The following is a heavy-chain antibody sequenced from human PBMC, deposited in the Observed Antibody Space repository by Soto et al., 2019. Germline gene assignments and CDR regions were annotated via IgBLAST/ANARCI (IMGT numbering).Heavy chain of an antibody. CDR1: GFTLSRQA. D-gene: IGHD6-6*01. V-gene: IGHV3-30*18. Sequence: QEQLVESGGDVVQPGGSLRLSCAASGFTLSRQAMHWVRQAPGKGLGRVAVLSYDGIAQYYADSVKGRFTISRDNSKNTLYLQMNSLSVEDTALYYCVKGGWYGSSSPSDRWGQGTLVTVSS. CDR2: LSYDGIAQ. CDR3: VKGGWYGSSSPSDR. J-gene: IGHJ5*02.